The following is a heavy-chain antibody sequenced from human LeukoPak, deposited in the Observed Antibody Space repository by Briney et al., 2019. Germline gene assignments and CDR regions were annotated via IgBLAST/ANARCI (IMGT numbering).Heavy chain of an antibody. D-gene: IGHD6-19*01. J-gene: IGHJ4*02. CDR1: GYSFTSYW. CDR3: ARWGDGNWSIAVAGDDY. Sequence: GESLKISCKGSGYSFTSYWIGWVRQMPGKGLEWMGIIYPGDSDTRYSPSFQGQVTISADKSISTAYLQWSSLKASDTAMYYCARWGDGNWSIAVAGDDYWGQGTLVIVSS. CDR2: IYPGDSDT. V-gene: IGHV5-51*01.